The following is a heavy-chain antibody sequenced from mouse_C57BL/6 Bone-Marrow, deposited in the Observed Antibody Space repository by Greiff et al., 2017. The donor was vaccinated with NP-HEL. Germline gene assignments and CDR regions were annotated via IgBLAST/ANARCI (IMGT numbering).Heavy chain of an antibody. CDR3: ARYDYAGDYYAMDC. J-gene: IGHJ4*01. V-gene: IGHV5-4*03. D-gene: IGHD2-4*01. CDR2: ISDGGSYT. Sequence: EVMLVESGGGLVKPGGSLKLSCAASGFTFSSYAMSWVRQTPEKRLEWVATISDGGSYTYYPDNVKGRFTISRDNAKNNLYLQMSHLKSEDTAMYYCARYDYAGDYYAMDCWGQGTSVTVSS. CDR1: GFTFSSYA.